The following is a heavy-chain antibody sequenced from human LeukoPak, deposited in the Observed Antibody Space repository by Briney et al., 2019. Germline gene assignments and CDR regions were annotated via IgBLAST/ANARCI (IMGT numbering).Heavy chain of an antibody. J-gene: IGHJ4*02. D-gene: IGHD1-26*01. Sequence: GGSLRLSCTASGFTFSTFHMHWVRQAPGKGLEWVSYINYHCQPTYYADSVRGRFTISRDNANNSLYLQMNSLRDEDTAIYYCARDVGATLIDHWGQGTLVTVSS. CDR2: INYHCQPT. CDR1: GFTFSTFH. CDR3: ARDVGATLIDH. V-gene: IGHV3-48*02.